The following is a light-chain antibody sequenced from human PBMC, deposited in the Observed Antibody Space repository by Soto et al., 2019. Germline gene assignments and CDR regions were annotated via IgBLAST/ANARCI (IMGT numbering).Light chain of an antibody. CDR3: QQSCTTPYT. Sequence: DIQMTQSPSSLSASVGDRVTITCRASQSIRSYLNWYHQKPGKTPQLLIYGASNLQSGAPSRFTGSGSGTHFTLTISSLQPEDFATYYCQQSCTTPYTFGQGTKLEIK. CDR1: QSIRSY. V-gene: IGKV1-39*01. J-gene: IGKJ2*01. CDR2: GAS.